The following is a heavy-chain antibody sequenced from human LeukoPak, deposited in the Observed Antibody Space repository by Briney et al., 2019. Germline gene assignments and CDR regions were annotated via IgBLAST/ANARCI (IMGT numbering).Heavy chain of an antibody. CDR2: INHSGST. V-gene: IGHV4-34*01. D-gene: IGHD6-13*01. CDR1: GGSFSGYY. CDR3: ARGLEIVYSSSWYRGPRPRWFDP. Sequence: SETLSLTCAVYGGSFSGYYWSWIRQPPGKGLEWIGEINHSGSTNYNPPLKSRVTISVDTSKNQFSLKLSSVTAADTAVYYCARGLEIVYSSSWYRGPRPRWFDPWGQGTLVTVSS. J-gene: IGHJ5*02.